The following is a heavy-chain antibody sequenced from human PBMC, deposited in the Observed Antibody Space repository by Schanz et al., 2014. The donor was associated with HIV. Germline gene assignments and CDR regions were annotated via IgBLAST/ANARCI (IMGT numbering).Heavy chain of an antibody. J-gene: IGHJ6*02. CDR1: GFTFSRFW. CDR3: ARDREYYYGSGSRDYYYYGMDV. Sequence: EVQLVDSGGGLVQPGGSLRLSCAASGFTFSRFWMSWVRQAPGMGLEWVANMNQDGSEKYYVDSVKGRFTISRDNAKNLLYLQMNSLRADDTAVYYCARDREYYYGSGSRDYYYYGMDVWGQGTTVTVSS. D-gene: IGHD3-10*01. V-gene: IGHV3-7*03. CDR2: MNQDGSEK.